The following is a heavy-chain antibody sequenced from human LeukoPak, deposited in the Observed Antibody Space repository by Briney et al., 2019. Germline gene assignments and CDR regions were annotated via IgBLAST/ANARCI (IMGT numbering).Heavy chain of an antibody. V-gene: IGHV3-33*01. Sequence: GGSLRLSCAGSGFTFRTFGMHWVRQAPGKGLEWVAIIWYDGINKYCADSVKGRFTISRDNSKNTLYLQMNSLRAEDTAVYYCARDYYDSRGQLHAGAHAFDIWGQGTMVTVSS. CDR3: ARDYYDSRGQLHAGAHAFDI. CDR2: IWYDGINK. J-gene: IGHJ3*02. D-gene: IGHD3-22*01. CDR1: GFTFRTFG.